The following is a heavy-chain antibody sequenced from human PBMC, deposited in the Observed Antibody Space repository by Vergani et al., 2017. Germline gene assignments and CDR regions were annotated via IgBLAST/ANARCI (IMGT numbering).Heavy chain of an antibody. V-gene: IGHV1-46*03. CDR3: ARGDYGILTGYRY. CDR1: GYTLSNYY. Sequence: QVQVVQSGAEVKKSGASVKVSCKTSGYTLSNYYMPWVRQAPGQGLEWMGIINPSGGHTNYAQKFQGRVTMTRDTSTSTVYLDLSSLRSEDTAIYYCARGDYGILTGYRYWGQGTLVTVSA. D-gene: IGHD3-9*01. J-gene: IGHJ4*02. CDR2: INPSGGHT.